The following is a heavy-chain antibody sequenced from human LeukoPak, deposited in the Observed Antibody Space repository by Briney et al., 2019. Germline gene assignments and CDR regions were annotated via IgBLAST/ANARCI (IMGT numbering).Heavy chain of an antibody. J-gene: IGHJ6*03. CDR3: ARVNYYYGSGSYQYYMDV. D-gene: IGHD3-10*01. CDR1: GFTFSSYA. CDR2: ISYDGSNK. V-gene: IGHV3-30*04. Sequence: GGSLRLSCAASGFTFSSYAMHWVRQAPGKGLEWVAVISYDGSNKYYADSVKGRFTISRDNSKDTLYLQMNSLRAEDTAVYYCARVNYYYGSGSYQYYMDVWGKGTTVTISS.